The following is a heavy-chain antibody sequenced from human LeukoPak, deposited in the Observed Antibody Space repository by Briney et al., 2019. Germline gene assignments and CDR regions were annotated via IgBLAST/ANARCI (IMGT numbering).Heavy chain of an antibody. J-gene: IGHJ6*03. V-gene: IGHV1-69*13. D-gene: IGHD3-3*01. CDR1: GGTFSTYA. CDR3: ARQILEWLNRGGYYCCYMVG. CDR2: IIPIFGTA. Sequence: ASAKVSSKASGGTFSTYAISWVRRAPGQGREWLGGIIPIFGTATHAQKFQGRVTTTADESTSTACMALSSLRYEATTVYYCARQILEWLNRGGYYCCYMVGWLKGTTVSDSS.